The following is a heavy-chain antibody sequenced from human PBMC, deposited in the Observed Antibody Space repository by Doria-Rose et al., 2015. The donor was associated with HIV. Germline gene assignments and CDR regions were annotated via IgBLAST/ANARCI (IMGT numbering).Heavy chain of an antibody. CDR1: GVSLSSPGMG. CDR3: ARIKSSRWYHKYYFDF. J-gene: IGHJ4*01. V-gene: IGHV2-26*01. D-gene: IGHD6-13*01. Sequence: VTLKESGPVLVKPTETLTLTCTVSGVSLSSPGMGVSWIRQPPGKALEWLANIFSDDDRSYKTSLKSRLTISRGTSKSQVVLTMTDMGPVDTATYYCARIKSSRWYHKYYFDFWGQGTLVIVSA. CDR2: IFSDDDR.